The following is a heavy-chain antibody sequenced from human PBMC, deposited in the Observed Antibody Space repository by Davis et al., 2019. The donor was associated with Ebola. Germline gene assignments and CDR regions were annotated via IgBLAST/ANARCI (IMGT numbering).Heavy chain of an antibody. D-gene: IGHD3-3*01. V-gene: IGHV3-30*04. Sequence: GESLKISCAASGFTFRNYAMHWVRQAPGKGLEWVAVVSHSERERFYADSVKGRFTISRDNSENTLYLQMSSLTVDDTAVYYCVRAVFHEVLDYWGQRTPVTVSS. CDR3: VRAVFHEVLDY. CDR1: GFTFRNYA. CDR2: VSHSERER. J-gene: IGHJ4*02.